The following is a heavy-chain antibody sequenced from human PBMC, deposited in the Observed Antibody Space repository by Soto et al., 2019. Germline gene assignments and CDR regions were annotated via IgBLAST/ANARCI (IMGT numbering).Heavy chain of an antibody. CDR2: IYYSGST. CDR3: ARGYYDYVWGSYFGYGRYFDL. J-gene: IGHJ2*01. Sequence: KPSETLSLTCTVSGGSISSGGYYWSWIRQHPGKGLEWIGYIYYSGSTYCNPSLKSRVTISVDTSKNQFSLKLSSVTAADTAVYYCARGYYDYVWGSYFGYGRYFDLWGRGTLVTVSS. CDR1: GGSISSGGYY. V-gene: IGHV4-31*03. D-gene: IGHD3-16*01.